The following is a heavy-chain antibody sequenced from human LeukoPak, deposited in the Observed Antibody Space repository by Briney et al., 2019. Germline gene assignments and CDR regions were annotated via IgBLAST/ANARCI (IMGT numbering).Heavy chain of an antibody. V-gene: IGHV3-30*18. CDR2: ISYDGSNK. CDR3: AKDRNYGFWSGYLSYYFDY. J-gene: IGHJ4*02. Sequence: GGSLRLSCAASGFTFSSYGMHWVRQAPGKGLEWVAVISYDGSNKYYADSVKGRFTISRDNSKNTLYLQMNSLRAEDTAVYYCAKDRNYGFWSGYLSYYFDYWGQGTLVTVSS. D-gene: IGHD3-3*01. CDR1: GFTFSSYG.